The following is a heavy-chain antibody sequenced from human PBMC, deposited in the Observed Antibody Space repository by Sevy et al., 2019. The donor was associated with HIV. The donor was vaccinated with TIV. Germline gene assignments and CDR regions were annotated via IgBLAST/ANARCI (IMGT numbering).Heavy chain of an antibody. V-gene: IGHV3-23*01. CDR1: GFAFYEYS. Sequence: GGSLRLSCAASGFAFYEYSMSWIRQAPGKGLEWVATLSFGCGKINYADSVKGRFTISRDNSKNSFYLQMDNLRVKDTALYCCAREGCSRPHDYWGQGTRVTVSS. CDR3: AREGCSRPHDY. D-gene: IGHD2-8*01. J-gene: IGHJ4*02. CDR2: LSFGCGKI.